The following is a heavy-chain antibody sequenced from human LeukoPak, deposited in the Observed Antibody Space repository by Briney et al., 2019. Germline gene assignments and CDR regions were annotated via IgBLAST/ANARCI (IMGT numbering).Heavy chain of an antibody. Sequence: NPSETLSLTCTVSRSSISSDYFWGWMRQPPGKGLEWIGSLFHSGSTYYNPSLKSRITFSLDTSKNQFSLKLSSVTAADTAVYYCARGLYDSVGIPAAMRFDPWGQGILVTVSS. V-gene: IGHV4-38-2*02. J-gene: IGHJ5*02. CDR1: RSSISSDYF. D-gene: IGHD2-2*01. CDR3: ARGLYDSVGIPAAMRFDP. CDR2: LFHSGST.